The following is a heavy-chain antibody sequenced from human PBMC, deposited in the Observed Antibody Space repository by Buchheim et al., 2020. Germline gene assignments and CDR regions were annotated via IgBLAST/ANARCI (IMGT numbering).Heavy chain of an antibody. V-gene: IGHV3-33*01. CDR2: IWYDGSNK. D-gene: IGHD3-10*01. CDR1: GFTFSSYG. CDR3: ARDSFPRWFGENFGMDV. Sequence: QVQLVESGGGVVQPGRSLRLSCAASGFTFSSYGMHWVRQAPGKGLEWVAVIWYDGSNKYYADSVKGRFTISRDNSKNTLYLQMNSLRAEDTAVYYCARDSFPRWFGENFGMDVWGQGTT. J-gene: IGHJ6*02.